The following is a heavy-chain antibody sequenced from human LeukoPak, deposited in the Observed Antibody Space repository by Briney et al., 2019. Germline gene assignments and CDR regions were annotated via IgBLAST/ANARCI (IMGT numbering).Heavy chain of an antibody. Sequence: ASVKVSCKAPGYTFTSYGISWVRQAPGQGLEWMGWISAYNGNTNYAQKLQGRVTMTTDTSTSTAYMELRSLRSDDTAVYYCARDRRVVGAGGWFDPWGQGTLVTVSS. CDR3: ARDRRVVGAGGWFDP. V-gene: IGHV1-18*01. D-gene: IGHD1-26*01. J-gene: IGHJ5*02. CDR1: GYTFTSYG. CDR2: ISAYNGNT.